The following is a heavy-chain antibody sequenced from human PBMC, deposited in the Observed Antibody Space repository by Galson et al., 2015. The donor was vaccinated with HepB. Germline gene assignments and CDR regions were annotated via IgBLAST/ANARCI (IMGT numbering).Heavy chain of an antibody. V-gene: IGHV1-69*13. CDR2: IIPMFGTA. Sequence: SVKVSCKASGGTFSSYAISWVRQAPGQGLEWMGGIIPMFGTANYAQKFQGRVTITADESTSTAYMELSSLRSEDTAVYYCARDGWWLGRWFDPWGQGTLVTVSS. CDR3: ARDGWWLGRWFDP. CDR1: GGTFSSYA. J-gene: IGHJ5*02. D-gene: IGHD6-19*01.